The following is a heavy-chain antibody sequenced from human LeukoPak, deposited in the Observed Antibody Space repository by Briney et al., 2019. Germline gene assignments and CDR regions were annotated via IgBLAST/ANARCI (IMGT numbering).Heavy chain of an antibody. CDR2: IYSGGST. J-gene: IGHJ6*02. V-gene: IGHV3-53*01. D-gene: IGHD4/OR15-4a*01. CDR3: ARVPESPYYYYGMDV. Sequence: GGSLRLSCAASGFTVSSNYMSWVRQAPGKGLEWVSVIYSGGSTYYADSVKGRFTISRDNAKNSLYLQMNSLRAEDTAVYYCARVPESPYYYYGMDVWGQGTTVTVSS. CDR1: GFTVSSNY.